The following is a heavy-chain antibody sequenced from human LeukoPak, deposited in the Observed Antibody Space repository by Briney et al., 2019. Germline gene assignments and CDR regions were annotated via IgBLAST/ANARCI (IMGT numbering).Heavy chain of an antibody. CDR1: GFTFSSYW. CDR2: IKQDGSEK. CDR3: ARGKPIAAAPH. J-gene: IGHJ1*01. Sequence: GGSLRLSCAASGFTFSSYWMSWVRQAPGKGLEWVANIKQDGSEKYYVDPVKGRFTISRDNAKNSLYLQMNSLRAEDTAVYYCARGKPIAAAPHWGQGTLVTVSS. V-gene: IGHV3-7*01. D-gene: IGHD6-13*01.